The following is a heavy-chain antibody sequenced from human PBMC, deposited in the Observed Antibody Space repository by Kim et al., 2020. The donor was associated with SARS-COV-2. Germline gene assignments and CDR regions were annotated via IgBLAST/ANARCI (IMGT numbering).Heavy chain of an antibody. V-gene: IGHV3-21*01. D-gene: IGHD5-18*01. CDR1: GFTFSSYS. CDR3: ARSQIGIQLWAMNYYYGMDV. Sequence: GGSLRLSCAASGFTFSSYSMNWVRQAPGKGLEWVSSISSSSSYIYYADSVKGRFTISRDNAKNSLYLQMNSLRAEDTAVYYCARSQIGIQLWAMNYYYGMDVWGQGTTVTVSS. CDR2: ISSSSSYI. J-gene: IGHJ6*02.